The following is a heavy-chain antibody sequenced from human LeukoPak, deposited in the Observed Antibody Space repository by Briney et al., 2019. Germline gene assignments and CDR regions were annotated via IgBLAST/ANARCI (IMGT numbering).Heavy chain of an antibody. V-gene: IGHV1-8*01. CDR2: MNPNSGNT. CDR3: AREGYCTNGVCAYYYYYYMDV. Sequence: GASVKVSCKASGYTFTSYDINWVRQATGQGLEWMGWMNPNSGNTGYAQKFQDRVTMTRNTSISTAYMELSSLRSEDTAVYYCAREGYCTNGVCAYYYYYYMDVWGKGTTVTVSS. J-gene: IGHJ6*03. CDR1: GYTFTSYD. D-gene: IGHD2-8*01.